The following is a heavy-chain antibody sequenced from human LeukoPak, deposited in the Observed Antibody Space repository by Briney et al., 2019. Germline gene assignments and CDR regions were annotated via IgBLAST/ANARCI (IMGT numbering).Heavy chain of an antibody. CDR3: ARRGYYDSSGYSPDFDY. Sequence: SETLSLTCTVSGYSITRGSYWGWIRQPPGKGLEWIANIYHSGSTYYNPSLKSRVTISVDTSKNQFSPKLSSVTAADTAVYYCARRGYYDSSGYSPDFDYWGQGTLVTVSS. CDR2: IYHSGST. J-gene: IGHJ4*02. V-gene: IGHV4-38-2*02. D-gene: IGHD3-22*01. CDR1: GYSITRGSY.